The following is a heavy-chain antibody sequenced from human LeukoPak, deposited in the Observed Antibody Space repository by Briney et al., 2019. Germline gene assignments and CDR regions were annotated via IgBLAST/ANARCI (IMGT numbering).Heavy chain of an antibody. CDR1: GFTFSSYA. CDR3: AREGRVSGYDFDC. J-gene: IGHJ4*02. CDR2: ISGSGGSA. Sequence: PGGSLRLSCAASGFTFSSYAMSWVRQASGKGLEWVSAISGSGGSAYYADSVKGRFTISRDNAKNTLYLQMNSLRVEDTAVYYCAREGRVSGYDFDCWGQGTLVTVSS. D-gene: IGHD5-12*01. V-gene: IGHV3-23*01.